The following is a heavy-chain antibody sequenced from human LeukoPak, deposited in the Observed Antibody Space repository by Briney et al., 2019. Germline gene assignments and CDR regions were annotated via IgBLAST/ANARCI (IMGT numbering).Heavy chain of an antibody. J-gene: IGHJ4*02. CDR2: ISSSSSTI. Sequence: PGGSLRLSCAASGFTFSSYSMNWVRQAPGKGLEWVSYISSSSSTIYYADSVKGRFTIPRDNAKNSLYLQMNSLRAEDTAVYYCARTYYDILTGYDYWGQGTLVTVSS. CDR1: GFTFSSYS. V-gene: IGHV3-48*01. D-gene: IGHD3-9*01. CDR3: ARTYYDILTGYDY.